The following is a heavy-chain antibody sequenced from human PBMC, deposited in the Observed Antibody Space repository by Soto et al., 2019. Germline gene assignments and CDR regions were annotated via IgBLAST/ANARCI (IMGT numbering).Heavy chain of an antibody. D-gene: IGHD5-12*01. V-gene: IGHV5-51*01. J-gene: IGHJ6*02. CDR2: IYPGGSDT. Sequence: GESLKISCKGSGYSFTSYWIGWVRQMPGKGLEWMGIIYPGGSDTRYSPSFQGQVTISADKSISTAYLQWSSLKASDTAMYYCARRGWLRSLYYYGMDVWGQGTTVTVSS. CDR3: ARRGWLRSLYYYGMDV. CDR1: GYSFTSYW.